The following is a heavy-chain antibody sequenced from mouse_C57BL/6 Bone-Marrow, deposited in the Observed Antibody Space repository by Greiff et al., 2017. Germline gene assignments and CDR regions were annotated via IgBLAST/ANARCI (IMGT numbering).Heavy chain of an antibody. V-gene: IGHV1-80*01. CDR1: GYAFSSYW. Sequence: VKLVESGAELVKPGASVKISCKASGYAFSSYWMNWVKQRPGKGLEWIGQIYPGDGDTNYNGKFKGKATLTADKSSSTAYMQLSSLTSEDSAVYFCAREGKYAYRNYFPWFAYWGQGTLVTVSA. D-gene: IGHD2-5*01. CDR3: AREGKYAYRNYFPWFAY. J-gene: IGHJ3*01. CDR2: IYPGDGDT.